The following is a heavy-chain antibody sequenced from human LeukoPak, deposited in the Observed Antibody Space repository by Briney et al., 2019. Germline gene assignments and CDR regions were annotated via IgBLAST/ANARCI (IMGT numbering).Heavy chain of an antibody. CDR3: AKTRTDNDYVWGSLI. Sequence: GGSLRLSCAASGFTFSTFGMNWVRQAPGKGLEWVAVISYDGSNKYYADSVKGRFTISRDNSKNTLYLQMNSLRAEDTALYYCAKTRTDNDYVWGSLIWGQGTLVTVSS. V-gene: IGHV3-30*18. CDR1: GFTFSTFG. J-gene: IGHJ4*02. CDR2: ISYDGSNK. D-gene: IGHD3-16*01.